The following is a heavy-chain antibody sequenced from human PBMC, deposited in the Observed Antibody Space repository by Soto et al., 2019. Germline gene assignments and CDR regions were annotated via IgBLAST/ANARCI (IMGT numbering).Heavy chain of an antibody. D-gene: IGHD2-15*01. J-gene: IGHJ4*02. CDR1: GDFLSSYY. CDR3: ARGGCSGGSCQVLDY. CDR2: IYYSGIT. Sequence: SETLSLTCTVSGDFLSSYYWSWIRQSPVKGLEWIGYIYYSGITNYNASLKSRVTMSIDTSKNQFSLKLNSVTAADTAVYFCARGGCSGGSCQVLDYWGPGTLVTVSS. V-gene: IGHV4-59*01.